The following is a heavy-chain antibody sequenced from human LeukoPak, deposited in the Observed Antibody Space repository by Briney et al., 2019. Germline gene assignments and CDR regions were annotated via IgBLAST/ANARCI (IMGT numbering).Heavy chain of an antibody. J-gene: IGHJ3*02. D-gene: IGHD1-26*01. Sequence: PGGSLRLSCAASGFTFSTYGMHWVRQAPGKGLEWVAVISYDGSNKYYADSVKGRFTVSRDNSKNTLYLQMNSLRAEDTALYYCARVVSGSYYLDAFDIWGQGTMVTVSS. CDR1: GFTFSTYG. CDR3: ARVVSGSYYLDAFDI. CDR2: ISYDGSNK. V-gene: IGHV3-30*03.